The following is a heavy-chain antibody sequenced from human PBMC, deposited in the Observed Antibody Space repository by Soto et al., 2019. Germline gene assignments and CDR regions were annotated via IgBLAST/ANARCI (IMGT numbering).Heavy chain of an antibody. V-gene: IGHV3-30*18. CDR1: GFTFSSVG. Sequence: QVHLVESGGGVVQPGRSLRLSCAASGFTFSSVGMHWVRQAPGKGLEWVTFISFDGSSKNYADSVKGRFTISRDQTKNTLYLQLNSLIPEDTALYYCAKSHDSGSHWLGYWGQGTLVTVSS. D-gene: IGHD6-19*01. J-gene: IGHJ4*02. CDR3: AKSHDSGSHWLGY. CDR2: ISFDGSSK.